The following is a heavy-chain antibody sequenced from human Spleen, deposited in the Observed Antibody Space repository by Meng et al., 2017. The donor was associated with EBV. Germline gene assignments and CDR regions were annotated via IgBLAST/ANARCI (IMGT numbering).Heavy chain of an antibody. CDR2: IYYSGDT. CDR3: ARDHYGSGSYYWFDP. V-gene: IGHV4-31*11. J-gene: IGHJ5*02. CDR1: GGSISTGGYF. D-gene: IGHD3-10*01. Sequence: QGQLRESGPRRVRPSQTLSLTCAVSGGSISTGGYFWSWIRQPPGKGLEWIGYIYYSGDTYYSPSLKSRLTVSVDRSKNQFSLKLTSVTAADTAVYYCARDHYGSGSYYWFDPWGQGTLVTVSS.